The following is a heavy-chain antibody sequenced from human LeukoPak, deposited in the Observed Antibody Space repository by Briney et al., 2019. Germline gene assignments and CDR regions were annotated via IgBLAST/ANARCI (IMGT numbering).Heavy chain of an antibody. Sequence: SETLSLTCTVSGGSISSYYWSWIRQPPGKGLEWIGYIYYSGSTNYNPSLKSRVTISVDTSKNQFPLKLSSVTAADTAVYYCARRTYCGGDCYSFSFDYWGQGTLVTVSS. D-gene: IGHD2-21*02. CDR2: IYYSGST. J-gene: IGHJ4*02. CDR3: ARRTYCGGDCYSFSFDY. CDR1: GGSISSYY. V-gene: IGHV4-59*08.